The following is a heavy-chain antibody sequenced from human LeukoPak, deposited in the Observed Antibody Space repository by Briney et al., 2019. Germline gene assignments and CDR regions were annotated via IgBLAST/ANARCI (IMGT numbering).Heavy chain of an antibody. V-gene: IGHV3-30*03. CDR1: GFTFSSYG. Sequence: PGGSLRLSCAASGFTFSSYGMHWVRQAPGKGLEWVAVISYDGSNKYYADSVKDRFTISRDNSKNTLYLQIHSLRAEDTAVYYCARGMGVVPAAHDYWGQGTLVTVSS. CDR3: ARGMGVVPAAHDY. J-gene: IGHJ4*02. D-gene: IGHD2-2*01. CDR2: ISYDGSNK.